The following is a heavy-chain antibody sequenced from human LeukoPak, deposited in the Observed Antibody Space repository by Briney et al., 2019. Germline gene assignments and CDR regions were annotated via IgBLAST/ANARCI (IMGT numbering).Heavy chain of an antibody. Sequence: GGSLRLSCAASGFTFSNAWMSWVRQAPGKGLEWVSAISGSGGSTYYADSVKGRFTISRDNSKNTLYLQMNSLRAEDTAVYYCAKVGTRATYYFDYWGQGTLVTVSS. CDR3: AKVGTRATYYFDY. D-gene: IGHD3-10*01. V-gene: IGHV3-23*01. J-gene: IGHJ4*02. CDR2: ISGSGGST. CDR1: GFTFSNAW.